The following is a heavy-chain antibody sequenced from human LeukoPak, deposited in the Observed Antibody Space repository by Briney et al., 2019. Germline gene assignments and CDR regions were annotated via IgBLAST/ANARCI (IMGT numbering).Heavy chain of an antibody. V-gene: IGHV4-61*08. CDR3: ARGVVGWYGYSRISAPVWFDP. J-gene: IGHJ5*02. D-gene: IGHD6-13*01. CDR1: GGSISSGGYY. CDR2: IYYSGST. Sequence: SETLSLTCTVSGGSISSGGYYWSWIRQPPGKGLEWIGYIYYSGSTNYNPSLKSRVTISVDTSKNQFSLKLSSVTAADTAVYYCARGVVGWYGYSRISAPVWFDPWGQGTLVTVSS.